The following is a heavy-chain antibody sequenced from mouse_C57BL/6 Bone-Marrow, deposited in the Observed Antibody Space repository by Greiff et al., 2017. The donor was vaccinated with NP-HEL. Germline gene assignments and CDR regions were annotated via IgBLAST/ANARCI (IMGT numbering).Heavy chain of an antibody. Sequence: QVQLKQSGAELVRPGASVKLSCKASGYTFTDYYINWVKQRPGQGLEWIARIYPGSGNTYYNEKFKGKATLTAEKSSSTAYMQLSSLTSEDSAVYFCARGEFGSRPWFAYWGRGTRVTVTA. D-gene: IGHD1-1*01. J-gene: IGHJ3*01. CDR3: ARGEFGSRPWFAY. CDR2: IYPGSGNT. V-gene: IGHV1-76*01. CDR1: GYTFTDYY.